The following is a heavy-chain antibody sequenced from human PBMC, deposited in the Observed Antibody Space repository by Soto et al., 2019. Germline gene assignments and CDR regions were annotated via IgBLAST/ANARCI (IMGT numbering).Heavy chain of an antibody. Sequence: QVQLQESGPGLVKPSQTLSLTCTVSGGSISSGDYYWSWIRQPPGKGLEWIGYIYYSGSTYYNPSLNSRVTISVDTSKNQFSLRLSSVTAADTAVYYCAREGANYGSGIFDYWGQRTLVTVSS. CDR1: GGSISSGDYY. V-gene: IGHV4-30-4*01. J-gene: IGHJ4*02. CDR2: IYYSGST. D-gene: IGHD3-10*01. CDR3: AREGANYGSGIFDY.